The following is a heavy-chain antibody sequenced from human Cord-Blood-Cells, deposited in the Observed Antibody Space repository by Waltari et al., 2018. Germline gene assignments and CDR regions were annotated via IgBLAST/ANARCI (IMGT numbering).Heavy chain of an antibody. CDR1: FGSITSNRYY. CDR3: ATYIGASLGTAAFDV. CDR2: ISYTGAT. D-gene: IGHD5-12*01. Sequence: QLQLQASCPRLVKPSENLSLNCTVSFGSITSNRYYWGWTRKHPGQALEWIGNISYTGATYSSPSLKSRVTISRDTSKNQLALTLGSVTAADTALYYCATYIGASLGTAAFDVWVQGTMVTVSS. J-gene: IGHJ3*01. V-gene: IGHV4-39*01.